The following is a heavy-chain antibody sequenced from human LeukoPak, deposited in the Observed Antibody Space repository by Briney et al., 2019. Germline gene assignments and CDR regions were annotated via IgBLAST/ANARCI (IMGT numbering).Heavy chain of an antibody. Sequence: ASVKVSCKASGYTFSSSYGISWVRQAPGQGLEWMGWISGYNGHTNYAQKLQGRVTMTTDTSTSTAYMELRSLRSDDTAVYYCVRGWYIEAAATWGAFDYWGQGTLVTVSS. CDR3: VRGWYIEAAATWGAFDY. V-gene: IGHV1-18*01. J-gene: IGHJ4*02. CDR1: GYTFSSSYG. D-gene: IGHD6-13*01. CDR2: ISGYNGHT.